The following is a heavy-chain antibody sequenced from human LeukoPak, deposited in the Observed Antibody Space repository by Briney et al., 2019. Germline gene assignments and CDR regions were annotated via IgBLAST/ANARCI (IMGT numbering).Heavy chain of an antibody. Sequence: PSETLSLTCRVSGGSISSSSYYWGWLRQPPGKGLEWIGSIYYTGRTYDTPSLKSRVTISVDTSKKQFSLKLSSVTAADTAVYYCARGVDYYGVWGQGTLVTVSS. CDR1: GGSISSSSYY. V-gene: IGHV4-39*07. CDR3: ARGVDYYGV. CDR2: IYYTGRT. J-gene: IGHJ4*02. D-gene: IGHD3-10*01.